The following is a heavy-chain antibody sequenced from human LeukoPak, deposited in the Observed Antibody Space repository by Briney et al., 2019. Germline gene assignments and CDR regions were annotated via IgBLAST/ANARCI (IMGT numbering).Heavy chain of an antibody. CDR3: ARGTDRMGYFFDY. CDR1: GGSISNYY. V-gene: IGHV4-59*01. Sequence: SETLSLTWTVSGGSISNYYWSWIRQPPGKGLEWIGYIYYTGNTNYNPSLKSRVTTSVDTSKNQFSLKLSSVTAADTAVYYCARGTDRMGYFFDYWGQGTLVTVSS. D-gene: IGHD2-8*01. J-gene: IGHJ4*02. CDR2: IYYTGNT.